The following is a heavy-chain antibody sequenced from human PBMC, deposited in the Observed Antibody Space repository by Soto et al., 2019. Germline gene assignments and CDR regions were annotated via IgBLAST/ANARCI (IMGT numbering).Heavy chain of an antibody. CDR1: GYTFTSYA. CDR2: INAGIGDT. Sequence: GXSVKVSCKASGYTFTSYAMHWVRQAPGQRLEWMGWINAGIGDTEYSEKFQGRVTITRDTSASTAYMELSSLRSEDTAVYYCARASPPGDYWGQGTLVTVSS. V-gene: IGHV1-3*01. J-gene: IGHJ4*02. CDR3: ARASPPGDY.